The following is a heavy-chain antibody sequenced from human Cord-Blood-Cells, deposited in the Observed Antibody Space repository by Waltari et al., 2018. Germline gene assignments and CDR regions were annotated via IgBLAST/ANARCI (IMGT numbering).Heavy chain of an antibody. J-gene: IGHJ4*02. Sequence: EVQLVESGGGLVQPGGSLRLSCAASGFTFSSYEMNWVRQAPGKGLEWVSYISSSGSTIYYADSVKGRFTISRDNAKNSLYLQMNSLRAEDTAVYYCARVAGYSYYFDYWGQGTLVTVSS. D-gene: IGHD2-15*01. CDR3: ARVAGYSYYFDY. V-gene: IGHV3-48*03. CDR1: GFTFSSYE. CDR2: ISSSGSTI.